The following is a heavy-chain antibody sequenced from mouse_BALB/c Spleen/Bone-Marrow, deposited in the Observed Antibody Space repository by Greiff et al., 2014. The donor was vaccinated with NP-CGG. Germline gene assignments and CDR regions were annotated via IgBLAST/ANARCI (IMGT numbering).Heavy chain of an antibody. CDR3: ARDYDGSSGAMDY. Sequence: VQLQQSGPELVKPGASVKMSCKASGYTFTDYVISWVKQRTGKGLEWIGEIYPGSGSNYYNEKFKGKATLTADKSSNTAYLKLSSLPSYDSAVYYCARDYDGSSGAMDYWGQGTSVTVSS. J-gene: IGHJ4*01. D-gene: IGHD1-1*01. CDR2: IYPGSGSN. CDR1: GYTFTDYV. V-gene: IGHV1-83*01.